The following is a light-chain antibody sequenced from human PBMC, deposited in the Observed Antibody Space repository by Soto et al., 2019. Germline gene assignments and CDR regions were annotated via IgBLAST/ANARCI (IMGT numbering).Light chain of an antibody. Sequence: QSALSQPASVSGSPGQSITISCAGTSSDVGGYNYVSWYQQHPGKAPKLMISEVSNRPSGVSNRFSGSKSGNTASLTISGLQAEDEAHYYCASYTATTTVIFGGGTKLTVL. CDR2: EVS. V-gene: IGLV2-14*01. CDR1: SSDVGGYNY. J-gene: IGLJ2*01. CDR3: ASYTATTTVI.